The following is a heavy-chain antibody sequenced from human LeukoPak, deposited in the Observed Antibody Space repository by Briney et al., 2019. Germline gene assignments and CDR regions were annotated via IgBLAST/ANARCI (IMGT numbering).Heavy chain of an antibody. V-gene: IGHV5-51*01. CDR1: GYTFTSYW. Sequence: GESLKISCKGSGYTFTSYWIGWVRQMPGKGLEWMGIIYPGDSDTRYSPSFQGQVTISADKSISTAYLQWSSLKASDTAMYYCARRYCSSTSCYFFDYWGQGTLVTVSS. D-gene: IGHD2-2*01. J-gene: IGHJ4*02. CDR2: IYPGDSDT. CDR3: ARRYCSSTSCYFFDY.